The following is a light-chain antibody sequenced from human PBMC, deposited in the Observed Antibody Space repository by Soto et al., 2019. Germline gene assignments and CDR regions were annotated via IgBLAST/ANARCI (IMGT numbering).Light chain of an antibody. CDR1: QNVDRY. CDR2: DAT. CDR3: LQRRNWPPIA. V-gene: IGKV3-11*01. Sequence: ETVVTQSPATLSLSPGERATLSCRASQNVDRYVVWYQQKPGQASRLLVYDATNRATGIPARFSGSGSGTDFTLTISSLEPEDSAVYYCLQRRNWPPIAFGQGTRLEIK. J-gene: IGKJ5*01.